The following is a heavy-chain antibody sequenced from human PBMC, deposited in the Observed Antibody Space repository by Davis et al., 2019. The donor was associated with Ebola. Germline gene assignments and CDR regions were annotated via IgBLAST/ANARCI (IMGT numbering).Heavy chain of an antibody. Sequence: PGGSLRLSCAASGFTFSSYAMSWVRQAPGKGLEWVSAISGRGGSTYYADSVRGRFTISRDNSKNTLYLQMNSLRAEDTAVYYCAKDQRSQPYSSNWYFSYWGQGTLVTVSS. CDR2: ISGRGGST. V-gene: IGHV3-23*01. CDR1: GFTFSSYA. J-gene: IGHJ4*02. CDR3: AKDQRSQPYSSNWYFSY. D-gene: IGHD6-13*01.